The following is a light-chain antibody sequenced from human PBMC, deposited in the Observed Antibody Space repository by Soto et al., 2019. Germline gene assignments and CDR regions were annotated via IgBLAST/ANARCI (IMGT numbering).Light chain of an antibody. V-gene: IGKV1-5*03. CDR1: QTIRSR. CDR2: KPS. Sequence: DIQMTQSPSTLSVSVGDRVTITCSASQTIRSRLAWYQQKPGQEPNLPFLKPSTLKSGVPSRFSGTVSGTEFTLTISSLQPDDFAIFYCQHYKSYSEAFGQGTKVDIK. J-gene: IGKJ1*01. CDR3: QHYKSYSEA.